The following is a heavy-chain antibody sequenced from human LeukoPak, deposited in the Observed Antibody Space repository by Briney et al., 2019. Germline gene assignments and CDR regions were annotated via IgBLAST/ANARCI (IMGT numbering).Heavy chain of an antibody. CDR1: GYTFTGYY. D-gene: IGHD2-21*02. CDR2: INPNSGGT. CDR3: ARGTWIVVVTAMPDY. J-gene: IGHJ4*02. Sequence: GASVKVSCKASGYTFTGYYMHWVRQAPGQGLEWMGWINPNSGGTNYAQKFQGRVTMTRDTSISTAYMELSRLRSDDTAVYYCARGTWIVVVTAMPDYWGQGTLVTVSS. V-gene: IGHV1-2*02.